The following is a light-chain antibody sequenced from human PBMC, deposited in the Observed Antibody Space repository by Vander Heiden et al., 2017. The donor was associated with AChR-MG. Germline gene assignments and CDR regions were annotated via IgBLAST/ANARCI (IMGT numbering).Light chain of an antibody. CDR1: QSVSSN. CDR3: QQYKSWPLT. J-gene: IGKJ4*01. CDR2: GAA. V-gene: IGKV3-15*01. Sequence: EIVMTQSPATLSVSPGERATLSCRASQSVSSNLAWYQQKPGQAPRLLIYGAATRPTGIPARFSGSESGTEFTLTISSLQSEDFAVYYCQQYKSWPLTFGGGTKVEIK.